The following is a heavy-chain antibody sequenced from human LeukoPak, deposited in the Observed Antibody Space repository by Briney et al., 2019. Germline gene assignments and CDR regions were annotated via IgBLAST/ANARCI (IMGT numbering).Heavy chain of an antibody. CDR1: GFTFSSYA. CDR3: ARDSSSGWYYFDY. D-gene: IGHD6-19*01. Sequence: PGRSLRLSCAASGFTFSSYAMHWVRQAPGKGLEWVAVISYDGSNKYYADSVKGRFTISRDNSKNTLYLQMNSLRAEDTVVYYCARDSSSGWYYFDYWGQGTLVTVSS. V-gene: IGHV3-30-3*01. CDR2: ISYDGSNK. J-gene: IGHJ4*02.